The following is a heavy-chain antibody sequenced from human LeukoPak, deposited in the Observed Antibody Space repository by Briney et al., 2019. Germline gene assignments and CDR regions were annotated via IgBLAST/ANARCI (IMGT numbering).Heavy chain of an antibody. J-gene: IGHJ4*02. CDR3: ARDRMYYDFWSGYPNIDY. CDR2: IYYSGST. Sequence: SETLSLTCTVSGGSISSSSYYWGWIRQPPGKGLEWIGSIYYSGSTYYNPSLKSRVTISVDTSKNQFSLKLSSVTAADTAVYYCARDRMYYDFWSGYPNIDYWGQGTLVTVSS. CDR1: GGSISSSSYY. D-gene: IGHD3-3*01. V-gene: IGHV4-39*02.